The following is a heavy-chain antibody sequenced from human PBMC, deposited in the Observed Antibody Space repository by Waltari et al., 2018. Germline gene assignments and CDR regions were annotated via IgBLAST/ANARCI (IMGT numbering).Heavy chain of an antibody. J-gene: IGHJ3*02. CDR3: ARIAPLDAFDI. V-gene: IGHV4-31*02. D-gene: IGHD2-21*01. Sequence: SWIRQPPGKGLEWIGYIYYSGSTYYNPSLKSRVTISVDTSKNQFSLKLSSVTAADTAVYYCARIAPLDAFDIWGQGTMVTVSS. CDR2: IYYSGST.